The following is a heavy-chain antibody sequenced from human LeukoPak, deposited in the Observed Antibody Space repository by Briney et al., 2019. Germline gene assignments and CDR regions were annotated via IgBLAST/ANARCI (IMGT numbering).Heavy chain of an antibody. V-gene: IGHV4-39*07. CDR2: INHSGST. Sequence: SETLSLTCTVSGGSISSGDYYWSWIRQPPGKGLEWIGEINHSGSTNYNPSLKSRVTISVDTSKNQFSLKLSSVTAADTAVYYRARGGTGGYRSGWQRKSPALDYWGQGTLVTVSS. J-gene: IGHJ4*02. D-gene: IGHD6-19*01. CDR1: GGSISSGDYY. CDR3: ARGGTGGYRSGWQRKSPALDY.